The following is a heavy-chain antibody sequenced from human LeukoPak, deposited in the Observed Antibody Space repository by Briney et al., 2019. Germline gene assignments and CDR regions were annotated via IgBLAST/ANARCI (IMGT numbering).Heavy chain of an antibody. CDR2: ISYDGSNK. CDR1: GFTFSSYG. Sequence: HAGGSLRLSCAASGFTFSSYGMHWVRQAPGKGLEWVAVISYDGSNKYYADSVKGRFTISRDNSKNTLYLQMNSLRAEDTAVYYCAKEHTRITFFDYWGQGTLVTVSS. V-gene: IGHV3-30*18. CDR3: AKEHTRITFFDY. D-gene: IGHD3-16*01. J-gene: IGHJ4*02.